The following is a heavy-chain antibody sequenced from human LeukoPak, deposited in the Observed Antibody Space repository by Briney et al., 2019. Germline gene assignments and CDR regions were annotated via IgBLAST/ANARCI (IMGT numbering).Heavy chain of an antibody. D-gene: IGHD6-13*01. V-gene: IGHV3-21*01. CDR1: GFTFSSYS. J-gene: IGHJ4*02. CDR2: ISSSSSYI. Sequence: PGGSLRLSCAASGFTFSSYSMNWVRQAPGKGLEWVSSISSSSSYIYYADSVKGRFTISRDNAKNSLYLQMNSLRAEDTAVYYCARDRGIAAAGLFDYWGQGTLSPSPQ. CDR3: ARDRGIAAAGLFDY.